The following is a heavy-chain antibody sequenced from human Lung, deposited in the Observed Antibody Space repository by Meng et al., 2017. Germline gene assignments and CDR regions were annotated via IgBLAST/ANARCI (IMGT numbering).Heavy chain of an antibody. Sequence: QVQRVQSGAEVKKPGSSGQVACKASGVTVSRYSFSWVRQAPGQGLEWMGRIIPILERANYAQKFQGRVTITADISTTTAYMEMRSLRSEDTAVYYCASAMGNYVPATNEWTPSYFDYWGRGTLVTVSS. D-gene: IGHD3-16*01. CDR2: IIPILERA. V-gene: IGHV1-69*02. J-gene: IGHJ4*02. CDR1: GVTVSRYS. CDR3: ASAMGNYVPATNEWTPSYFDY.